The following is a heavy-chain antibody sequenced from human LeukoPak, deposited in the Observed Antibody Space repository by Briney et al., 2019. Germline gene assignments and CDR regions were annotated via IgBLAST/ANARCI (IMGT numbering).Heavy chain of an antibody. CDR2: INSDGSWT. J-gene: IGHJ3*02. Sequence: QAGGSLRLSCAASGNYWMHWVRQAPGKGLVWVSHINSDGSWTSYADSVKGRFTISRDNAKNTLFLQMNSLGAEDTALYYCARGWNTTPRSGFDIWGLGTMVTVSS. V-gene: IGHV3-74*01. D-gene: IGHD1/OR15-1a*01. CDR1: GNYW. CDR3: ARGWNTTPRSGFDI.